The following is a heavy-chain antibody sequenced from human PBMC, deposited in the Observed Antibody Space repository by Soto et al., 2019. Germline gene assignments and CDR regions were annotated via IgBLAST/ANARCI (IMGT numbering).Heavy chain of an antibody. CDR1: GGTFSSYA. D-gene: IGHD2-2*01. CDR2: IIPIFGTA. CDR3: ARDRGQPPSRTGRYNWFDP. Sequence: GASVKVSCKASGGTFSSYAISWVRQAPGQGLEWMGGIIPIFGTANYAQKFQGRVTITADESTSTAYMELSSLRSEDTAVYYCARDRGQPPSRTGRYNWFDPWGQGTLVTVSS. J-gene: IGHJ5*02. V-gene: IGHV1-69*13.